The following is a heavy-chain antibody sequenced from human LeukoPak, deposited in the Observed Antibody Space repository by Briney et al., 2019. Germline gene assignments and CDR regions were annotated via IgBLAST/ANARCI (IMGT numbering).Heavy chain of an antibody. CDR1: GFTFSRHW. D-gene: IGHD4-17*01. CDR2: IKQRGGER. J-gene: IGHJ4*02. V-gene: IGHV3-7*03. Sequence: GGSLRLSCAASGFTFSRHWMNWVRQAPGKGLEWVANIKQRGGERNYVDSVKGRFTISRDDAKNSLYLQMNSLRAEDTAIYYCARGPDYGTRTDYLDYWGQGTLVAVSS. CDR3: ARGPDYGTRTDYLDY.